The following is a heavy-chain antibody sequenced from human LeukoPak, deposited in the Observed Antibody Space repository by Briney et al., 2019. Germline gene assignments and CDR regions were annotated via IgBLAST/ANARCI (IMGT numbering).Heavy chain of an antibody. D-gene: IGHD3-22*01. J-gene: IGHJ4*02. V-gene: IGHV4-39*01. Sequence: SETLSLTCTVSGGSISSSRYYWGWIRQPPGKGLEWIGSIYYSGSTYYNPSLKSRVTISVDTSKNQFSLKLSSVTAADTAVYYCARQGDSSGYNDYWGQGTLVTVSS. CDR1: GGSISSSRYY. CDR2: IYYSGST. CDR3: ARQGDSSGYNDY.